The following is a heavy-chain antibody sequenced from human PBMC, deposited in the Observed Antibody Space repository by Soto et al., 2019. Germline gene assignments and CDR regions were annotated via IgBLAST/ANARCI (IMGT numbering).Heavy chain of an antibody. CDR3: ARGGYCSSTSCRDDACDI. J-gene: IGHJ3*02. V-gene: IGHV3-33*01. CDR1: GFTFSSYG. Sequence: QVQLVESGGGVVQPGRSLRLSCAASGFTFSSYGTHWVRQAPGKGLERVAVIWYDGSNKYYADSVKGRFTISRDNSKKTXXLQMNSRGAEDTAVYYCARGGYCSSTSCRDDACDIWGQGTMVTVSS. CDR2: IWYDGSNK. D-gene: IGHD2-2*01.